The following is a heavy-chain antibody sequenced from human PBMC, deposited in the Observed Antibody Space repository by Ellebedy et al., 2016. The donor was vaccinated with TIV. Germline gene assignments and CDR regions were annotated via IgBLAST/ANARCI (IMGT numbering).Heavy chain of an antibody. J-gene: IGHJ4*02. V-gene: IGHV3-15*07. Sequence: GESLKISXAASGFPFTTTWMNWVRQAPGKGLEWVGRIKSRTFGLKTDYIAPVKDRLIISRDDSRNSVYLQMNSLETEDTAVYYCNTAGTVTTSVEPFDCWGQGTLVTVSS. CDR3: NTAGTVTTSVEPFDC. CDR2: IKSRTFGLKT. D-gene: IGHD4-17*01. CDR1: GFPFTTTW.